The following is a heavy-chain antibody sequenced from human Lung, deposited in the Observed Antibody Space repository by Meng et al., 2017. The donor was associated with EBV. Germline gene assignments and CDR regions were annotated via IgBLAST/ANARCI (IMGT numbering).Heavy chain of an antibody. V-gene: IGHV4-39*07. Sequence: PAERLALAGRVSGGVRGGKIYSGGGGGRPPGKGVGWIGGRSYGGDTCYNPSLRGRVTIAVEPSKNQFSLSWASGTAADRARYYWAGPYDGAGYFSRWGQGALVTVSS. CDR3: AGPYDGAGYFSR. D-gene: IGHD3-22*01. CDR1: GGVRGGKIYS. CDR2: RSYGGDT. J-gene: IGHJ4*02.